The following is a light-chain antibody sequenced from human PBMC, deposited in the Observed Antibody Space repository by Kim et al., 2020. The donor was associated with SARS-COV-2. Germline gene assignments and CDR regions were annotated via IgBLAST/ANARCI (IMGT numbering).Light chain of an antibody. V-gene: IGKV3-11*01. CDR1: QNINYY. CDR2: DTS. J-gene: IGKJ1*01. CDR3: QQRSSWPCT. Sequence: LCTGGRATLSGRARQNINYYLAWYQQKAGQAPRLLIYDTSNRASGIPARFSGSGSGTDFTLTISSLEAEDFAFYYCQQRSSWPCTFGQGTKVDIK.